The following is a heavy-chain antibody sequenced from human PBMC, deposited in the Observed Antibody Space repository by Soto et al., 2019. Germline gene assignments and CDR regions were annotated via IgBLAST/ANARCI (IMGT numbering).Heavy chain of an antibody. J-gene: IGHJ2*01. Sequence: EVQLLESGGGLVQPGGSLRLSCAASGFTFSSYAMSWVRQAPGKGLEWVSAISGSGDSTYYADSVKGRFTISRDNSKNTQYLQMNSPIAEDTAVYYCAKRTVGWYFDLWGRGTLVTVSS. D-gene: IGHD4-17*01. CDR3: AKRTVGWYFDL. CDR2: ISGSGDST. CDR1: GFTFSSYA. V-gene: IGHV3-23*01.